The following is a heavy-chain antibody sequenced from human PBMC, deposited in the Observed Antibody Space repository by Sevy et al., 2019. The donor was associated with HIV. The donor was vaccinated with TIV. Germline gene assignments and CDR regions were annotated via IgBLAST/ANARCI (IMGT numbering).Heavy chain of an antibody. CDR2: ISNSGTTI. CDR3: ARDLPPSATTVPHFDC. V-gene: IGHV3-48*03. Sequence: GGSLRVSCAASGFSFSSYEMNWVRQAPGKGLEWVSYISNSGTTISYSDSLRGRFTISRDNARNLLYLQMNSLRAEDTAVYFCARDLPPSATTVPHFDCWGQGTLVTVSS. CDR1: GFSFSSYE. J-gene: IGHJ4*02. D-gene: IGHD4-17*01.